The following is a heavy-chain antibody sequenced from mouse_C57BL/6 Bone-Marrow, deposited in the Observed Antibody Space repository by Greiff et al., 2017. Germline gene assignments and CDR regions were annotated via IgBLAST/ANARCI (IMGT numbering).Heavy chain of an antibody. J-gene: IGHJ2*01. V-gene: IGHV5-16*01. D-gene: IGHD2-3*01. CDR1: GFTFSDYY. Sequence: EVMLVESEGGLVQPGSSMKLSCTASGFTFSDYYMAWVRQVPEKGLEWVANINYDGSSTYYLDSLKSRFIISRDNAKNILYLQLSSLKSEDTATXDCARWLLRRDYFDYWGQGTTLTVSS. CDR2: INYDGSST. CDR3: ARWLLRRDYFDY.